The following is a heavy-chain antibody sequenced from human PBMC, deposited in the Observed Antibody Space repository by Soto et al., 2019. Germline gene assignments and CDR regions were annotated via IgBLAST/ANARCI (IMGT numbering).Heavy chain of an antibody. CDR1: GGSISSGGYS. J-gene: IGHJ4*02. CDR2: IYHSGST. Sequence: PSETLSLTCAVSGGSISSGGYSWSWIRQPPGKGLEWIGYIYHSGSTYYNPSLKSRVTISVDTSKNQFSLKLSSVTAADTAVYYCARMYYDFGRDYWGQGTLVTV. D-gene: IGHD3-3*01. CDR3: ARMYYDFGRDY. V-gene: IGHV4-30-2*01.